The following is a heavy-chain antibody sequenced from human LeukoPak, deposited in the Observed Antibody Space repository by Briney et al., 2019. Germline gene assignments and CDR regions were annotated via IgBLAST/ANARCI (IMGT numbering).Heavy chain of an antibody. CDR1: GGSISSYY. Sequence: KPSETLSLTCTVSGGSISSYYWSWIRQPPGKALEWIGYIYYSGSTNYNPSPKSRVTISVDTSKNQFSLKLNSVTAADTAVYYCARAGWLQPLNWGQGTLVTVSS. CDR3: ARAGWLQPLN. D-gene: IGHD5-18*01. V-gene: IGHV4-59*01. CDR2: IYYSGST. J-gene: IGHJ4*02.